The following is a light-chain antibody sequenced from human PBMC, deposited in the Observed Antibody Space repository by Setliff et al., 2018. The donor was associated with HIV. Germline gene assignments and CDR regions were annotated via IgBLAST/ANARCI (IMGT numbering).Light chain of an antibody. J-gene: IGLJ1*01. V-gene: IGLV2-14*01. CDR1: SSDVGGYSH. CDR3: SSYAITNTLH. CDR2: EVR. Sequence: SALAQPASVSGSPGHSITISCTGTSSDVGGYSHVSWYQQHPGKAPKLIIYEVRNRPSGVSNRVSGSKSGNTASLTISGLRAEDEADYYCSSYAITNTLHFGTGTKGTVL.